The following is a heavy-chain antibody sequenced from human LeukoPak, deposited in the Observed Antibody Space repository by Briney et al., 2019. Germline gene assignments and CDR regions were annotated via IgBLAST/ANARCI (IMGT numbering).Heavy chain of an antibody. V-gene: IGHV4-34*01. CDR2: INHSGST. CDR1: GGSFSGYY. J-gene: IGHJ4*02. Sequence: SETLSLTCAVYGGSFSGYYWSWLRQPPGKGLEWIGEINHSGSTNYNPSLKSRVTISVDTSKNQFSLSLSSVTAADTAVYYCARHVASAYDLVYFDYWGQGTLVTVSS. D-gene: IGHD5-12*01. CDR3: ARHVASAYDLVYFDY.